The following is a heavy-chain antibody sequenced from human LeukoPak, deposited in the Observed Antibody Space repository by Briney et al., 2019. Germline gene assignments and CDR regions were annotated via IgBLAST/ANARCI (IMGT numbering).Heavy chain of an antibody. CDR2: INPNSGGT. Sequence: ASVKVSCKASGYTFTGYYMHWVRQAPGQGLEWMGRINPNSGGTNYAQKFQGRVTMTRDTSISTASMELSRLRSDDTAVYYWAGGGYSSGWYEGGSLDYWGQGTLVTVSS. J-gene: IGHJ4*02. V-gene: IGHV1-2*06. D-gene: IGHD6-19*01. CDR1: GYTFTGYY. CDR3: AGGGYSSGWYEGGSLDY.